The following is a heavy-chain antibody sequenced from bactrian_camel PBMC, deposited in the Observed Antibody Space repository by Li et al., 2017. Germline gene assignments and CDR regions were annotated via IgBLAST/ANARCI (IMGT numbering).Heavy chain of an antibody. CDR1: GSIYGDAC. CDR2: IYTGGGSS. Sequence: HVQLVESGGGSVQAGGSLRLSCGASGSIYGDACVGWFRQAPGKEREGIAEIYTGGGSSYYANSMKGRFTISQDNASKTVVLQMNSLKPEDTAMYHCAVYDAYAGRCSFREDVYDYWGRGTQVTVST. V-gene: IGHV3S1*01. J-gene: IGHJ4*01. D-gene: IGHD4*01. CDR3: AVYDAYAGRCSFREDVYDY.